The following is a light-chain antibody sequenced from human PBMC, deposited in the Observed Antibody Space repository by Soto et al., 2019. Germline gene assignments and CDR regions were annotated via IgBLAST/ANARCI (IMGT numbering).Light chain of an antibody. CDR1: QSVSSN. V-gene: IGKV3-15*01. CDR3: QQYNNWRLT. Sequence: EIVMTQSPATLSVSPGERATLSCRASQSVSSNLAWYQQKPGQAPRLLIYGASTRATGIPARFSGSGSGTEFTLTINSLQSEDFAVYYCQQYNNWRLTFGGGTKVDIK. J-gene: IGKJ4*01. CDR2: GAS.